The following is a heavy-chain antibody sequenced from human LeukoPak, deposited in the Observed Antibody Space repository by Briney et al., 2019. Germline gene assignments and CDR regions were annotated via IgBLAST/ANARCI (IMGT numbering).Heavy chain of an antibody. Sequence: GGSLRLSCAASGFTFSSYWMSWVRQAPGKGLEWVANIKQDGSEKYYVDSVKGRFTISRDNAKNSLYLQMNSLRVEDTAVYYCARDPSGSSSWVRFWGQGTLVTVSS. CDR1: GFTFSSYW. CDR2: IKQDGSEK. CDR3: ARDPSGSSSWVRF. V-gene: IGHV3-7*01. J-gene: IGHJ4*02. D-gene: IGHD6-13*01.